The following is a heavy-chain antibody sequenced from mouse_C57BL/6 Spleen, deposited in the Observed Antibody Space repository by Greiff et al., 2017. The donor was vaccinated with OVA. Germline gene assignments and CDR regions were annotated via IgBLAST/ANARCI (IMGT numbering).Heavy chain of an antibody. V-gene: IGHV1-61*01. J-gene: IGHJ2*01. CDR1: GYTFTSYW. CDR3: ARGSTMVKTRRADFDY. D-gene: IGHD2-2*01. Sequence: QVQLQQPGAELVRPGSSVKLSCKASGYTFTSYWMDWVKQRPGQGLEWIGNIYPSDSATHYNQKFKDKATLTVDKSSSTASMQLSLLTSEDSAVYYCARGSTMVKTRRADFDYWGKGTTLTVSS. CDR2: IYPSDSAT.